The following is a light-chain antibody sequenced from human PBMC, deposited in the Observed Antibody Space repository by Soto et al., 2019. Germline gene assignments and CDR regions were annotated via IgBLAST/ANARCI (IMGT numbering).Light chain of an antibody. V-gene: IGLV2-14*01. CDR2: DVN. CDR1: GSDIGGYNY. J-gene: IGLJ3*02. CDR3: SSYTSSRTVV. Sequence: QSALTQPASVSGSPGQSITISCTGTGSDIGGYNYVSWYQQHPGKAPKLMIYDVNNRPSGVSNRFSGSKSGNTASLTISGLQAEDEADYYCSSYTSSRTVVFGGGTKVTVL.